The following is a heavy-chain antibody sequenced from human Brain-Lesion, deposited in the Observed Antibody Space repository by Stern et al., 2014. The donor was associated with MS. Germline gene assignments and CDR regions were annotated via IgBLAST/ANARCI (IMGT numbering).Heavy chain of an antibody. V-gene: IGHV1-24*01. Sequence: VQLEESGAEVKKPGASVKVSCKVSGYTLTELSMHWVRQAPRKGLEWMGGFDPDDGETIYAQKFQGRVTMTEDTSTDTAYMELSSLRSEDTAVYYCATLSPGAGGNYYRHFDYWGQGTLVTVSS. CDR3: ATLSPGAGGNYYRHFDY. CDR2: FDPDDGET. CDR1: GYTLTELS. D-gene: IGHD1-26*01. J-gene: IGHJ4*02.